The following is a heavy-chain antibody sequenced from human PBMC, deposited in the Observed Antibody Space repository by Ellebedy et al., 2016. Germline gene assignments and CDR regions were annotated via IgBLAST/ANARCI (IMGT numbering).Heavy chain of an antibody. D-gene: IGHD4-17*01. CDR3: ARVTTSSFSSYYYGMDV. Sequence: SETLSLTCIVSGGSISRYYWSWLRQTPGRGLEWIGYIYHSGSPMYNPSLKSRVTISVDTSKNQFSLKLSAVTAADTAVYYCARVTTSSFSSYYYGMDVWGQGTTVTVSS. V-gene: IGHV4-59*01. J-gene: IGHJ6*02. CDR2: IYHSGSP. CDR1: GGSISRYY.